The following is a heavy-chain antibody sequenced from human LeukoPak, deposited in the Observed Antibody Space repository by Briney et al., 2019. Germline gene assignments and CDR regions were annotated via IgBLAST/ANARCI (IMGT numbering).Heavy chain of an antibody. CDR3: AKDIGIGSYDSSGYELIDY. CDR1: GFTFDDYA. CDR2: ISGDIGSI. J-gene: IGHJ4*02. V-gene: IGHV3-9*01. Sequence: GGCLRLSCAASGFTFDDYAMYWVRQAPGEGLEWVSGISGDIGSIGYADSAKGRFPIHRDNAKNSLYLQMNSLRAEDTALYYCAKDIGIGSYDSSGYELIDYWGQGTLVTVSS. D-gene: IGHD3-22*01.